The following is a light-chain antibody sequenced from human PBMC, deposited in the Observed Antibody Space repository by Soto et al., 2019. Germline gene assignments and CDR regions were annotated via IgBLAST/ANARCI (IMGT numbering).Light chain of an antibody. CDR2: AAS. J-gene: IGKJ3*01. CDR3: QNHNSVPL. V-gene: IGKV1-27*01. Sequence: DIQMTQSPSSLSASVGDRVTITCRASQGINNSVAWYQQKPWKAPKLLIYAASTLQLGVTSRFRGSGSGTDFPRTSSSLQPEYVATYSCQNHNSVPLFGPGTRVDIK. CDR1: QGINNS.